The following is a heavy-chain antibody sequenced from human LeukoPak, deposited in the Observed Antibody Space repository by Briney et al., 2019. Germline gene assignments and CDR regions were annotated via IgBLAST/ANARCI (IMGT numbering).Heavy chain of an antibody. CDR3: ARDLGIVVPAALWRARNDAFDV. Sequence: QPGRSLRLSCAASGFTFDDYAMHWVRQAPGKGLVWVSRIDTAGSTTTYADSVKGRFTISRDNAKNTLYLQMNSLRAEDTAVYFCARDLGIVVPAALWRARNDAFDVWGQGTMVTVSS. CDR2: IDTAGSTT. D-gene: IGHD2-2*01. J-gene: IGHJ3*01. CDR1: GFTFDDYA. V-gene: IGHV3-74*01.